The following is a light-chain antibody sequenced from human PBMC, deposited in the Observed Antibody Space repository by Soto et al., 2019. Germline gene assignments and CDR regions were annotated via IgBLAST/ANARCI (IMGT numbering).Light chain of an antibody. J-gene: IGKJ3*01. CDR2: WAS. Sequence: DIVMTQSPDSLAVSLGERATINCESSQSVLYNSNNKNYLAWYQQKPGQPPKLLIYWASTRESGVPDRFSGSGSGTDFTLTISSLQAEDVAVYYCQQHYSTPFTFGPGTKVDIK. CDR3: QQHYSTPFT. V-gene: IGKV4-1*01. CDR1: QSVLYNSNNKNY.